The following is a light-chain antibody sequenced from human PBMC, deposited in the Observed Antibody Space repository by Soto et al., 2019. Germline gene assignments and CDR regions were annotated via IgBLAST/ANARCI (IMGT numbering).Light chain of an antibody. CDR1: QSISSY. CDR2: AAS. CDR3: QQSYSTSWT. Sequence: DIQMTQSPSSLSASVGDRVTITCRASQSISSYLNWYQQKPGKARKLLIYAASNLQSGVPSRFSGSGSRTDFTLTISSLHPEDLATYYCQQSYSTSWTFGHGTKVEIK. V-gene: IGKV1-39*01. J-gene: IGKJ1*01.